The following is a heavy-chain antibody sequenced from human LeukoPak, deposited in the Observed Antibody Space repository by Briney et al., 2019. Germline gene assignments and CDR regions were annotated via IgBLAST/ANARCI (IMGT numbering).Heavy chain of an antibody. J-gene: IGHJ4*02. CDR2: INSGSSTI. Sequence: GGSLRLSCGASEFSLRSYSMDWVRQAPGKGLEWVSHINSGSSTIYYADSVKGRFTISRDNSKNILYLQMNSLRADDTAVYFCAKVTVGATFAFDYWGQGTLVTVSS. D-gene: IGHD1-26*01. V-gene: IGHV3-48*01. CDR3: AKVTVGATFAFDY. CDR1: EFSLRSYS.